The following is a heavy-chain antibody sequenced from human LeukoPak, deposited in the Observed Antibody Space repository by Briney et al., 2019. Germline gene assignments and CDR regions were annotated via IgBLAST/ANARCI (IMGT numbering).Heavy chain of an antibody. Sequence: GGSLRLSCAASGFTFSSYEMNWVRQAPGKGLEWVSYISSSGSIIYYADSVKGRFIISRDNAKNSLYLQMNSLRAEDTAAYYCTRDRYYYDSGHPYYFDYWGQGTLVTVSS. CDR1: GFTFSSYE. CDR2: ISSSGSII. CDR3: TRDRYYYDSGHPYYFDY. J-gene: IGHJ4*02. V-gene: IGHV3-48*03. D-gene: IGHD3-22*01.